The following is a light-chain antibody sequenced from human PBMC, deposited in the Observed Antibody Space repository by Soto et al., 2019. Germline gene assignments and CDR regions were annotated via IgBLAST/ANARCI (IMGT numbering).Light chain of an antibody. Sequence: DIQMTQSPSTLSASVGDRVSITCRASQTINNLMAWYQQKPGQAPELLIYKASNLETGVPSRFSGSGSGTEFTLTISSLXPDDFATYYCQQYSSYPSLTFGGGTKVDIK. CDR2: KAS. J-gene: IGKJ4*01. V-gene: IGKV1-5*03. CDR1: QTINNL. CDR3: QQYSSYPSLT.